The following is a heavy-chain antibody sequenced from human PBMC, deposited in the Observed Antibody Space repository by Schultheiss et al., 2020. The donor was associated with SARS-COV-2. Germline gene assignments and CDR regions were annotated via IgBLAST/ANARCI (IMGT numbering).Heavy chain of an antibody. CDR1: GFTFSSYG. CDR2: IYSGGST. D-gene: IGHD3-22*01. V-gene: IGHV3-53*01. J-gene: IGHJ3*02. Sequence: GESLKISCAASGFTFSSYGMHWVRQAPGKGLEWVSVIYSGGSTYYADSVKGRFTISRDNSKNTLYLQMNSLRAEDTAVYYCARDRANYYDSSGYYSGAFDIWGQGTMVTVSS. CDR3: ARDRANYYDSSGYYSGAFDI.